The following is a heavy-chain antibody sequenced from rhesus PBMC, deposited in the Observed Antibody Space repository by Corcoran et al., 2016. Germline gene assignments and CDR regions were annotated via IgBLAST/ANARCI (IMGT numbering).Heavy chain of an antibody. V-gene: IGHV4-160*01. CDR1: GGSISSNY. Sequence: QVQLQESGPGLVKPSETLSLTCAVSGGSISSNYWSWIRQAPGKGLEWIGRIYGRGGTTAYSPSLRSRVAISTATSKNEFSLKLSSVTAADPAVYYCARVPGRGSLDYWGQGALVTVSS. CDR2: IYGRGGTT. CDR3: ARVPGRGSLDY. J-gene: IGHJ4*01. D-gene: IGHD3-16*01.